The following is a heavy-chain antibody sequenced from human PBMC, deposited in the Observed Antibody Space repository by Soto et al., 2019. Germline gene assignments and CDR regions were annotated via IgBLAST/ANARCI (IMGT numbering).Heavy chain of an antibody. Sequence: GGSLRLSCAASGFTFSNAWMNWVRQAPGKGLEWVGRIKSKTDGGTTDYAAPVKGRFTISRDDSKNTLYLQMNSLKTEDTAVYYCTTSTGRAVAGYYYYGMDGWGQGTTVNVSS. D-gene: IGHD6-19*01. J-gene: IGHJ6*02. CDR2: IKSKTDGGTT. V-gene: IGHV3-15*07. CDR1: GFTFSNAW. CDR3: TTSTGRAVAGYYYYGMDG.